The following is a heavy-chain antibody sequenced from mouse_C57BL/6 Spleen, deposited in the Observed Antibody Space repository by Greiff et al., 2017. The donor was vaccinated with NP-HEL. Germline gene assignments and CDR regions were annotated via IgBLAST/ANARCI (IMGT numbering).Heavy chain of an antibody. V-gene: IGHV1-52*01. CDR2: IDPSDSEP. CDR1: GYTFTSYW. Sequence: VQLQQPGAELVRPGSSVKLSCKASGYTFTSYWMHWVKQRPIQGLEWIGNIDPSDSEPHYNQKFKDKATLTVDKSSSTAYMQLSSLTSEDSAVYYCANAHGAYWGQGTLVTVSA. CDR3: ANAHGAY. J-gene: IGHJ3*01.